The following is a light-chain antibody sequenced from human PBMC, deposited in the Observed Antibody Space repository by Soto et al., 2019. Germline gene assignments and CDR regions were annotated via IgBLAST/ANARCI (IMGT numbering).Light chain of an antibody. V-gene: IGKV3-11*01. Sequence: EFVLTQSPATLSLSPGERATLSCRASQSVGSYLVWYQHKPGQAPRLLIYDASNRATGIPARFSGSGSGTEFTLTISRLEPEDFAVYFCQQRSDWPITFGPGTRLDMK. CDR2: DAS. J-gene: IGKJ5*01. CDR1: QSVGSY. CDR3: QQRSDWPIT.